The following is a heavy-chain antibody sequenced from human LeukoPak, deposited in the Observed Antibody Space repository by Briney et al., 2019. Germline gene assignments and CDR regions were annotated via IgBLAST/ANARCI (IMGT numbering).Heavy chain of an antibody. D-gene: IGHD2-8*01. V-gene: IGHV4-59*12. J-gene: IGHJ6*03. CDR3: ATNGYYCIDV. Sequence: SETLSLTCTVSGGSISSYYWSWIRQPPGKGLEWIGYIYYSGGTNYNPFLKSRIHIPVEKSQNQFSLKVNYLTATATAVHYCATNGYYCIDVWGKGTTVTVSS. CDR1: GGSISSYY. CDR2: IYYSGGT.